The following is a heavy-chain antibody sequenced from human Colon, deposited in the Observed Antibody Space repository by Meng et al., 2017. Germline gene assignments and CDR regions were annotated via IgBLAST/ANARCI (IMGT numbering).Heavy chain of an antibody. CDR1: GFTFSSYD. Sequence: GGSLRLSCAASGFTFSSYDMHWVRQATGKGLEWVSAIGTAGDTYYPGSVKGRFTITSENAKNSLYLQMNSRRAGDTAVYYCARRSFGFNFDYWGQGTLVTVSS. J-gene: IGHJ4*02. CDR2: IGTAGDT. CDR3: ARRSFGFNFDY. D-gene: IGHD3-10*01. V-gene: IGHV3-13*01.